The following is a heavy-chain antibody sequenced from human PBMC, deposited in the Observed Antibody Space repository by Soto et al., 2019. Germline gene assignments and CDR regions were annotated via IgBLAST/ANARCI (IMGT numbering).Heavy chain of an antibody. CDR2: ITHSGTYV. Sequence: XGSLILSCTAAGFTFSEYSMSWVRQAPGKGLEWVSSITHSGTYVYYADSVKGRFTISRDSASNSLFLQMTSLRAEDTAVYHCARARGNDWYSDYWGQGSLVTAPQ. CDR3: ARARGNDWYSDY. CDR1: GFTFSEYS. D-gene: IGHD5-12*01. V-gene: IGHV3-21*01. J-gene: IGHJ4*02.